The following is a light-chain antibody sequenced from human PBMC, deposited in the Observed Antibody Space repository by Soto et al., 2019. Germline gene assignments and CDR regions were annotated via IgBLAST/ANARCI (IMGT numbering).Light chain of an antibody. CDR2: GNS. CDR1: SSNIGAGYD. J-gene: IGLJ1*01. Sequence: QSVLTQPPSVSGAPGQRVTISCTGSSSNIGAGYDVHWYQQLPGTAPKLLIYGNSNRPSGVPDRFSGSKSGNSASLAITGLQAEDEADYYCDSYTRSSSYVFGHGTKVTVL. CDR3: DSYTRSSSYV. V-gene: IGLV1-40*01.